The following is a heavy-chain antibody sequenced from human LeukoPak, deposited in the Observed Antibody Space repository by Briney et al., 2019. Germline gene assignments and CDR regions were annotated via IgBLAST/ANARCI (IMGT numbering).Heavy chain of an antibody. CDR1: GFTFSSYG. CDR3: ARDPSGRGMDV. J-gene: IGHJ6*02. D-gene: IGHD6-19*01. CDR2: ISYDGSNK. V-gene: IGHV3-30*03. Sequence: PGRSLRLSCAASGFTFSSYGMHWVRQAPGKGLEWVAVISYDGSNKYYADSVKGRFTISRENAKNSLYLQMNSLRAGDTAVYYCARDPSGRGMDVWGRGTTVTVSS.